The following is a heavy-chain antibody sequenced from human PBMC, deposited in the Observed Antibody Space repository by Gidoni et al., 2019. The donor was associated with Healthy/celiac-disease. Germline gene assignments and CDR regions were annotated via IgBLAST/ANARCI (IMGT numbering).Heavy chain of an antibody. J-gene: IGHJ4*02. V-gene: IGHV4-61*02. CDR3: AADYGDYGGAFDY. Sequence: QAQLPESSPGLVTPSQTLSLTCPVSGGSISSGSYYWSWIRQPAGKGLEWIGRIYTSGSTNYNPSLKSRVTISVDTSKNQFSLKLSSGTAADTAVYYCAADYGDYGGAFDYWGQGTLVTVSS. CDR1: GGSISSGSYY. D-gene: IGHD4-17*01. CDR2: IYTSGST.